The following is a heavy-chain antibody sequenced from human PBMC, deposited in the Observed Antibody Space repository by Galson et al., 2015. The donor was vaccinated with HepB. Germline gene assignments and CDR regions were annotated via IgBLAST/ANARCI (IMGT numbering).Heavy chain of an antibody. D-gene: IGHD5-18*01. Sequence: SLRLSCAASGFTFSGSAIHWVRQTSGKGLEWVGRIRSKASNYATAYAASLKGRFTISRDDSKNTAYLHMKSLSIEDTAVYYCSRLGDFSGYSSAWGQGTLVTVS. CDR2: IRSKASNYAT. CDR3: SRLGDFSGYSSA. CDR1: GFTFSGSA. J-gene: IGHJ4*02. V-gene: IGHV3-73*01.